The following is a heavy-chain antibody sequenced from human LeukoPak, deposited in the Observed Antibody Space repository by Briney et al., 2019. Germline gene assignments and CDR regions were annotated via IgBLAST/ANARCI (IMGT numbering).Heavy chain of an antibody. V-gene: IGHV3-23*01. CDR3: ARCMFLGQGWGNWFDP. Sequence: GGSLRLSCAASGFDLTTYAMTWVRQAPAKGLEWVSSIRIGGGGTYYADSVKGRFTISRDNSENTLHLQMNNLRVEDTARYFCARCMFLGQGWGNWFDPGGRGTLVTVP. J-gene: IGHJ5*02. CDR2: IRIGGGGT. CDR1: GFDLTTYA. D-gene: IGHD3-10*02.